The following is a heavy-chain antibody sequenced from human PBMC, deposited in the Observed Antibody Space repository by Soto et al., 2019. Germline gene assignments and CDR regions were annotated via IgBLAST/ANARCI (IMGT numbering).Heavy chain of an antibody. Sequence: QVQLQESGPGLVKPSQTLSLTCNVSGGSISSGTSYWTWIRQHPGEGLEWIGHIYFTGATYSNPSLRSRLTMSVDTSKNPVSLKLTSVTAADTATYFCASIPRPGYSYGIDYWGQGTLVTVSS. D-gene: IGHD3-9*01. CDR1: GGSISSGTSY. CDR2: IYFTGAT. CDR3: ASIPRPGYSYGIDY. V-gene: IGHV4-31*03. J-gene: IGHJ4*02.